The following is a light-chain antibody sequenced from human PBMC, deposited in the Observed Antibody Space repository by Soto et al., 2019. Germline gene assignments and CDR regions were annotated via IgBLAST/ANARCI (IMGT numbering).Light chain of an antibody. CDR3: QQANSFPLT. CDR1: QGISSC. CDR2: TAS. J-gene: IGKJ4*01. Sequence: DIQMTQSPSSVSASVGDRVTITCRASQGISSCLAWYQQKPGKAANLLIHTASSLQSGVPSRFSGSGSGTDFTLTISSLQPEDFATYYCQQANSFPLTFGGGTKVEIK. V-gene: IGKV1-12*01.